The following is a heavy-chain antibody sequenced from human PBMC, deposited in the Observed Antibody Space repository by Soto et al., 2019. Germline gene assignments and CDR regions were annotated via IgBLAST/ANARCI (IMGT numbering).Heavy chain of an antibody. CDR1: GGSISSSSYY. Sequence: PSETLSLTCTVSGGSISSSSYYWGWIRQPPGKGLEWIGSIYYSGSTYYNPSLKSRVTISVDTSKNQFSLKLSSVTAADTAVYYCAGSTSRFDPWGQGTLVTVSS. CDR2: IYYSGST. J-gene: IGHJ5*02. D-gene: IGHD6-13*01. CDR3: AGSTSRFDP. V-gene: IGHV4-39*01.